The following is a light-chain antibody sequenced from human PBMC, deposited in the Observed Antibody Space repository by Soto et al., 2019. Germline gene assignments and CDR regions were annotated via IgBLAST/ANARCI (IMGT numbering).Light chain of an antibody. CDR2: ENN. CDR1: SGSIASHY. CDR3: QSYDYNKHVI. V-gene: IGLV6-57*02. J-gene: IGLJ2*01. Sequence: NFMLTQPHSMSESPGKTVTISCAGSSGSIASHYVQWYQQRPGSAPTTVIYENNRRPSGVPDRFSGSIDSSSNSASLTISGLKTEDEADYYCQSYDYNKHVIFGGGTQLTVL.